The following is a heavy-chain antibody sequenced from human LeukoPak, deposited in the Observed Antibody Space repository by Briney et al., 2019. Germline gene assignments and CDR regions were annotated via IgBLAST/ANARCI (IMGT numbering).Heavy chain of an antibody. J-gene: IGHJ5*02. Sequence: GASVKVSCKASGYILTDSYMHWVRQAPGQGLEWMGWINPNSGDTNYAQKFQGRVTMTRDTSISTVYMELRRLRCDDTAAYYCARGPLEYCSGGTCYSGRNWFDPWGQGTLVTVSS. D-gene: IGHD2-15*01. CDR2: INPNSGDT. CDR1: GYILTDSY. V-gene: IGHV1-2*02. CDR3: ARGPLEYCSGGTCYSGRNWFDP.